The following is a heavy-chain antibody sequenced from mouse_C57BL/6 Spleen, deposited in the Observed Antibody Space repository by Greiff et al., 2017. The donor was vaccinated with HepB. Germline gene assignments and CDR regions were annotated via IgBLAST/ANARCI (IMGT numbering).Heavy chain of an antibody. CDR1: GYSITSGYY. Sequence: ESGPGLVKPSQSLSLTCSVTGYSITSGYYWNWIRQFPGNKLEWMGYISYDGSNNYNPSLKNRISITRDTSKNQFFLKLNSVTTEDTATYYCARGPSNWPLAYWGQGTLVTVSA. CDR2: ISYDGSN. CDR3: ARGPSNWPLAY. D-gene: IGHD4-1*01. J-gene: IGHJ3*01. V-gene: IGHV3-6*01.